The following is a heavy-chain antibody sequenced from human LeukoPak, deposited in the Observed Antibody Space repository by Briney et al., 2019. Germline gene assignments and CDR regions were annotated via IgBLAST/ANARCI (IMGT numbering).Heavy chain of an antibody. V-gene: IGHV1-18*01. CDR1: GYTFTSYG. D-gene: IGHD3-3*01. CDR3: ARDADLYYDFWSGWGGGDY. J-gene: IGHJ4*02. Sequence: ASVTVSCKASGYTFTSYGISWVRQAPGQGLEWMGWISAYNGNTNYAQKLQGRVTMTTDTSTSTAYMELRSLRSDGTAVYYCARDADLYYDFWSGWGGGDYWGQGTLVTVSS. CDR2: ISAYNGNT.